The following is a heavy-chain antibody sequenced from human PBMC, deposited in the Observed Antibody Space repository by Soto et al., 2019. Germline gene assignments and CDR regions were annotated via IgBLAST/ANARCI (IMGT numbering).Heavy chain of an antibody. Sequence: PGGSLRLSCAASGFTFSSYAMSWVRQAPGKGLEWVSAISGSGGSTYYADSVKGRFTISRDNSKNTLYLQMNSLRAEDTAVYYCAKDQYKWHYDSGRSNGFDTSGQGTLVSVSS. D-gene: IGHD3-10*01. CDR3: AKDQYKWHYDSGRSNGFDT. CDR1: GFTFSSYA. CDR2: ISGSGGST. J-gene: IGHJ5*02. V-gene: IGHV3-23*01.